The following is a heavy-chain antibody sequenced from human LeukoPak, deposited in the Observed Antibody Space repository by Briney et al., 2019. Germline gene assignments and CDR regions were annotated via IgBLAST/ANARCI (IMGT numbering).Heavy chain of an antibody. D-gene: IGHD3-22*01. V-gene: IGHV4-30-4*01. J-gene: IGHJ4*02. CDR1: GGSISSGDYY. CDR2: IYYSGST. Sequence: SQTLSLTCTVSGGSISSGDYYWSWIRQPPGKGLEWIGYIYYSGSTYYNPSLKSRVTISVDTSKNQFSLKLSSVTAADTAVYYCAREGWGYNDGRGSFDYWGQGTLVTVSS. CDR3: AREGWGYNDGRGSFDY.